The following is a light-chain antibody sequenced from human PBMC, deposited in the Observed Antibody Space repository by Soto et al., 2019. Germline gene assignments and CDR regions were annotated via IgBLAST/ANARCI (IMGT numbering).Light chain of an antibody. V-gene: IGLV2-11*01. CDR1: SIDVDDY. CDR2: DVT. J-gene: IGLJ1*01. Sequence: QSVLTQPRSVSGSPGQSVTISCSGTSIDVDDYVSWYQQHPGKAPKVIIYDVTERPSGVPDRFSGSKSGTSASLAITGLQAEDEADYYCQSYDSSLSGYVFGTGTKVTVL. CDR3: QSYDSSLSGYV.